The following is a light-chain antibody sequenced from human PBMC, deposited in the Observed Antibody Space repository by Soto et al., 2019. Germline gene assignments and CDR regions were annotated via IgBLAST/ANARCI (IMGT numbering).Light chain of an antibody. V-gene: IGKV3-20*01. CDR3: QQYGSSLPIT. Sequence: EIVLTQSPGTLSLYPGERATLSCRASQSVSSSYLAWYQQKPGQAPRLLIYGASSRATGIPDGFSGSGSGTDFTLTISRLEPEDFAVYYCQQYGSSLPITFGQGTLLEIK. CDR2: GAS. J-gene: IGKJ5*01. CDR1: QSVSSSY.